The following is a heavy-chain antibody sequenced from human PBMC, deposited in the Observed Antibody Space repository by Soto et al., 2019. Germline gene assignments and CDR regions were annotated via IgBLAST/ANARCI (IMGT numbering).Heavy chain of an antibody. Sequence: QVQLQQWGAGLLKPSETLSLTCAVYGRSFSGYYWSWIRQPPGKGLEWIGEINHSGSTNYNPSLKSRVTXSXDXXQHQFSLNLSSVTAADTAVYYCARAYGGNSGVFDYWGQGTLVTVSS. CDR2: INHSGST. CDR1: GRSFSGYY. V-gene: IGHV4-34*01. J-gene: IGHJ4*02. CDR3: ARAYGGNSGVFDY. D-gene: IGHD4-17*01.